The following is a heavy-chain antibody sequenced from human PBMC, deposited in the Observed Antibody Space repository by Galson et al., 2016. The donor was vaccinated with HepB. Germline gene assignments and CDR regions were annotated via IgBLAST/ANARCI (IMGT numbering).Heavy chain of an antibody. J-gene: IGHJ6*03. CDR3: ATGIVVAGRMYYYYMDV. Sequence: QPPGRGLEWIGSIYYTGSTNYSPSLESRVTISVDTSKNHLSLSLSSVTAADTAVYYCATGIVVAGRMYYYYMDVWGKGTSVTVSS. D-gene: IGHD6-19*01. CDR2: IYYTGST. V-gene: IGHV4-39*01.